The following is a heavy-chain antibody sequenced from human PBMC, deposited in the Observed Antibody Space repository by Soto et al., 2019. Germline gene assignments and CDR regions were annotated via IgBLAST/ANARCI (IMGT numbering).Heavy chain of an antibody. D-gene: IGHD4-17*01. CDR1: GFTFSSYS. Sequence: GGSLRLSCAASGFTFSSYSMNWVRQAPGKGLEWVSSISSSSSYIYYADSVKGRFTISRDNAKNSLYLQMNSLRAEDTAVYYCARGIKVGDYCCYDAEYFQHWGQGTLVTVSS. V-gene: IGHV3-21*01. J-gene: IGHJ1*01. CDR3: ARGIKVGDYCCYDAEYFQH. CDR2: ISSSSSYI.